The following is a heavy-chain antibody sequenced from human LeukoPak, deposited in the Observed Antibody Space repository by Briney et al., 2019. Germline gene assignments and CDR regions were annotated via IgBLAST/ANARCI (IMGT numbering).Heavy chain of an antibody. D-gene: IGHD3-10*01. CDR3: TREITMVRGANPPEMYYFDY. CDR1: GFTFSNYW. Sequence: PGGSLRLSCAASGFTFSNYWMHWVRQAPGKGLVWVSRINSDGSSINYADSMKGRFTIFRDNAKNTLYLQMNSLKTEDTAVYYCTREITMVRGANPPEMYYFDYWGQGTLVTVSS. CDR2: INSDGSSI. V-gene: IGHV3-74*01. J-gene: IGHJ4*02.